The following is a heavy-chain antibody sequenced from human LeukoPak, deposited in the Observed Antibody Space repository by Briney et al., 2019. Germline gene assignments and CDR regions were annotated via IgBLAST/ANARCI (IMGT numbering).Heavy chain of an antibody. CDR1: GDRVANNYAA. D-gene: IGHD5-18*01. J-gene: IGHJ5*02. CDR2: TYQRSNWYN. Sequence: SQTLSLTCAISGDRVANNYAAWNWIRRSPSRGLEWLGRTYQRSNWYNDYAVSVKSRITIRPDTPKNQFSLQLNSVTPDDTAVYYCARGGYSFGPFDPWGQGTLVTVSS. V-gene: IGHV6-1*01. CDR3: ARGGYSFGPFDP.